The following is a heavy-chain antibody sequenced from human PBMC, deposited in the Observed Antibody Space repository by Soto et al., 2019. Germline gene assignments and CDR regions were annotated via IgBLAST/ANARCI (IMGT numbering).Heavy chain of an antibody. CDR3: ATNYGSGSAHFAY. CDR2: VIPMVGMS. Sequence: QVQLVQSGAEVKKPGSSVKVSCTASGGTFNFYSISWVRQAPGQGLEWVGRVIPMVGMSEYAQKFQGRVTITADKSTRTAYMNLRSLRSEDTAVYYCATNYGSGSAHFAYWGQGTLVTVSS. D-gene: IGHD3-10*01. J-gene: IGHJ4*02. CDR1: GGTFNFYS. V-gene: IGHV1-69*02.